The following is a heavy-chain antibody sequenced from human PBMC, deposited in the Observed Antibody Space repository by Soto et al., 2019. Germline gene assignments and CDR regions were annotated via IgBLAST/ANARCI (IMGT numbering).Heavy chain of an antibody. CDR3: ARHVVSPRARYSSSDWFDP. V-gene: IGHV4-59*08. J-gene: IGHJ5*02. D-gene: IGHD6-6*01. Sequence: SETLSLTCTVSGGSISSYCWSWIRQPPGKGLEWIGYIYYSGSTNYNPSLKSRVTISVDTSKNQFSLKLSSVTAADTAVYYCARHVVSPRARYSSSDWFDPWGQGTLVTVSS. CDR2: IYYSGST. CDR1: GGSISSYC.